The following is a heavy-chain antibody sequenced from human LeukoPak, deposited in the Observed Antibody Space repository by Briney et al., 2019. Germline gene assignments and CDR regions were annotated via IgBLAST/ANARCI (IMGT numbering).Heavy chain of an antibody. CDR1: GYTFTSYY. D-gene: IGHD6-13*01. CDR2: INPSGGTT. J-gene: IGHJ1*01. V-gene: IGHV1-46*01. CDR3: ARGTGIAAAVTSLFQY. Sequence: ASVKVSCKASGYTFTSYYMHWVRQSPGQGLEWMGVINPSGGTTSDAQKFQGRVTMTRDTSTSTVYMELSSLRSEDMAVYYCARGTGIAAAVTSLFQYWGQGTLVTVSS.